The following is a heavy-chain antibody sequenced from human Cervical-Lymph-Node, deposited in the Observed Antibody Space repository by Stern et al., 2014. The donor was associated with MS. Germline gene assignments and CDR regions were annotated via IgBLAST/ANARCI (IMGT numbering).Heavy chain of an antibody. CDR3: AHNYVSSEFDY. Sequence: ESGPTLVKSTQTLTLTCTFSGFSLSTSGVGVGWIRQPPGKALDWLALIYWDDDQSYSPSLKSRLTITKDTSKNQVVLTMTNMDPVDTATYYCAHNYVSSEFDYWGQGTLVTVSS. CDR1: GFSLSTSGVG. V-gene: IGHV2-5*02. J-gene: IGHJ4*02. D-gene: IGHD3-10*02. CDR2: IYWDDDQ.